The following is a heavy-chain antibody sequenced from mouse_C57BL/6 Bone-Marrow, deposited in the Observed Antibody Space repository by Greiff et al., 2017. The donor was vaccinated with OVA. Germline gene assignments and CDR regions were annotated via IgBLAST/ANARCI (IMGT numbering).Heavy chain of an antibody. Sequence: QVQLQRSGAELVRPGTSVKVSCKASGYAFTNYLIEWVKQRPGQGLEWIGVINPGSGGTNYNEKFKGKATLTADKSSSTAYLQLSSLTSEDSAVYFCARKKDSGKGAYAMDYWGQGTSVTVSS. CDR2: INPGSGGT. CDR1: GYAFTNYL. CDR3: ARKKDSGKGAYAMDY. V-gene: IGHV1-54*01. J-gene: IGHJ4*01.